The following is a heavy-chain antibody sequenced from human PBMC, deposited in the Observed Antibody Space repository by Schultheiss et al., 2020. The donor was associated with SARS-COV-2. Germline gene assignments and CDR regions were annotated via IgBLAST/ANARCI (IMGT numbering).Heavy chain of an antibody. CDR1: GGSFSGYY. Sequence: ESLKISCAVYGGSFSGYYWSWIRQPPGKGLEWIGYIYYSGSTNYNPSLKSRVTISVDTSKNQFSLKLSSVTAADTAVYYCARDIDYWGQGTLVTVSS. CDR3: ARDIDY. J-gene: IGHJ4*02. CDR2: IYYSGST. V-gene: IGHV4-59*01.